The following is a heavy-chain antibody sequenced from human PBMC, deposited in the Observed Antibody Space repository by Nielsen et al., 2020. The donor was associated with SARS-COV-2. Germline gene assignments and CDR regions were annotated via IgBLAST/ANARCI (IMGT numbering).Heavy chain of an antibody. J-gene: IGHJ6*02. CDR2: IYYSGST. D-gene: IGHD5-12*01. Sequence: SETLSLTCTVSGGSISSSSYYWGWIRQPPGKGLEWIGSIYYSGSTNYNPSLKSRVTISVDTSKNQFSLKLSSVTAADTAVYYCASAKWLRYYGMDVWGQGTTVTVSS. V-gene: IGHV4-39*07. CDR1: GGSISSSSYY. CDR3: ASAKWLRYYGMDV.